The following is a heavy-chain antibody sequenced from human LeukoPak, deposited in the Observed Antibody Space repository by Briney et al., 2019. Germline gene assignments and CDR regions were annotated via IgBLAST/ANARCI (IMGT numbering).Heavy chain of an antibody. CDR2: IYYSGST. V-gene: IGHV4-39*01. D-gene: IGHD3-22*01. Sequence: KPSETLSLTCTVPGGSISSSSYYWGWIRQPPGKGLEWIGSIYYSGSTYYNSSLKSRVTISVDTSKNQFSLKLSSVTAADTAVYYCASHQGAIVVVIPSYWGQGTLVTVSS. J-gene: IGHJ4*02. CDR1: GGSISSSSYY. CDR3: ASHQGAIVVVIPSY.